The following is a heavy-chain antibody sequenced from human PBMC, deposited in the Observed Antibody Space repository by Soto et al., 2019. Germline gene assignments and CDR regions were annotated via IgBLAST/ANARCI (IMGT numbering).Heavy chain of an antibody. CDR3: AKGTNTIFGVVIIGYYYYYGMDV. V-gene: IGHV3-23*01. CDR2: ISGSGGST. Sequence: GGSLRLSCAASGFTFSSYAMSWVRQAPGKGLEWVSAISGSGGSTYYADSVKGRFTISRDNSKNTLYLQMNSLRAEDTAVYYCAKGTNTIFGVVIIGYYYYYGMDVWGQGTTVTVSS. CDR1: GFTFSSYA. D-gene: IGHD3-3*01. J-gene: IGHJ6*02.